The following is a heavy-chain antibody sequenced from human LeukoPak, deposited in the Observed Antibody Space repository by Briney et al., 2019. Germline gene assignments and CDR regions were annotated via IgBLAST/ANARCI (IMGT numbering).Heavy chain of an antibody. CDR2: INHSGST. CDR1: GGSFSGYY. J-gene: IGHJ4*02. Sequence: SETLSLTCAVYGGSFSGYYWSWIRQPPGKGLEWIGEINHSGSTNYNPSLKSRVTISVDTSKNQFSLKLSSVTAADTAVYYCARGYPARPVDYWGQGTLVTVSS. D-gene: IGHD3-16*02. V-gene: IGHV4-34*01. CDR3: ARGYPARPVDY.